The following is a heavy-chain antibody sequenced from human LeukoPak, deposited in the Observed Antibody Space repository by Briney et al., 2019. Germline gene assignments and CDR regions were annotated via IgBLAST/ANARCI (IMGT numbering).Heavy chain of an antibody. V-gene: IGHV3-30*03. CDR1: GFTFSSYG. D-gene: IGHD6-13*01. Sequence: GRSLRLSCAASGFTFSSYGMHWVRQAPGKGLEWVAVISYDGSNKYYADSVKGRFTISRDNAKNSLYLQMNSLRAEDTAVYYCATFHSGYSSSWYNYWGQGTLVTVSS. CDR2: ISYDGSNK. J-gene: IGHJ4*02. CDR3: ATFHSGYSSSWYNY.